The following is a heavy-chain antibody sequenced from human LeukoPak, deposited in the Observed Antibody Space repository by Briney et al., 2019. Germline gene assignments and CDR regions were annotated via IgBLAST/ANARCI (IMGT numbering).Heavy chain of an antibody. CDR2: IIPILGIA. D-gene: IGHD3-16*02. J-gene: IGHJ6*02. V-gene: IGHV1-69*04. Sequence: SVTVSCKASGGTFSSYAISWVRQAPGQGLEWMGRIIPILGIANYAQKFQSRVTITADKSTSTAYMELSSLRSEDTAVYYCARVGFIAAEVWGQGITVTVSS. CDR1: GGTFSSYA. CDR3: ARVGFIAAEV.